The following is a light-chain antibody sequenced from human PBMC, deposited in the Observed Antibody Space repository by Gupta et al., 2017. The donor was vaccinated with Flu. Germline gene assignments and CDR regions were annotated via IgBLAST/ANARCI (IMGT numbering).Light chain of an antibody. CDR3: RQDCSRVTT. CDR1: QSVLFSSTNKNN. CDR2: WAS. Sequence: DIVMTQPPESLAVSLGARATINCKSSQSVLFSSTNKNNLASYHQRPRQPPKLLIYWASTRESAVPDRLSRSRSARXFTLTIXSLLAADVAVNYCRQDCSRVTTFGXATKVEIK. V-gene: IGKV4-1*01. J-gene: IGKJ4*01.